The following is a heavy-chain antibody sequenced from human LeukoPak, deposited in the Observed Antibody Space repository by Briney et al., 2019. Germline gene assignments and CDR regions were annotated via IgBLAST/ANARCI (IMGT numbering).Heavy chain of an antibody. V-gene: IGHV4-34*01. D-gene: IGHD3-10*01. CDR1: GGSFSGYY. Sequence: NPSQTLSLTRPVDGGSFSGYYWSWIRQPPGKGLECNAEINHSGTTNYNPGLKSRVTISVDASKNQFSLKLRSVTAVDTAVYYCARSRRRTRVRGVITSSGSLHFDYWGQGHLVTVTA. J-gene: IGHJ4*02. CDR2: INHSGTT. CDR3: ARSRRRTRVRGVITSSGSLHFDY.